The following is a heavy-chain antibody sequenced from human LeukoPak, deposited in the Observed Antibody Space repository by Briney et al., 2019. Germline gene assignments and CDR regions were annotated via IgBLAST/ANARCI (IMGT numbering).Heavy chain of an antibody. J-gene: IGHJ4*02. Sequence: ASVKVSCKASGGTFSSYAISWVRQAPGQGLEWMGGIIPIFGIANYAQKFQGRVTITADKSTSTAYMELSSLRSEDTAVYYCASTTRGYSYGNFDYWGQGTLVTVSS. CDR1: GGTFSSYA. CDR3: ASTTRGYSYGNFDY. D-gene: IGHD5-18*01. V-gene: IGHV1-69*10. CDR2: IIPIFGIA.